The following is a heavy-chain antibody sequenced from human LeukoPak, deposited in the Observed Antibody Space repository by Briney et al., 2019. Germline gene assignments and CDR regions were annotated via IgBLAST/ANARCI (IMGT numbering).Heavy chain of an antibody. V-gene: IGHV5-51*01. J-gene: IGHJ6*03. CDR3: ARHRKVSSIAARRENYYYYYYMDV. CDR2: IYPGDSDT. CDR1: GYSFTNYW. Sequence: GESLKISCKGSGYSFTNYWIGWVRQMPGKGLEWMGIIYPGDSDTRYSPSFQGQVTISADKSISTAYLQWSSLKASDTAMYYCARHRKVSSIAARRENYYYYYYMDVWGKGTTVTVSS. D-gene: IGHD6-6*01.